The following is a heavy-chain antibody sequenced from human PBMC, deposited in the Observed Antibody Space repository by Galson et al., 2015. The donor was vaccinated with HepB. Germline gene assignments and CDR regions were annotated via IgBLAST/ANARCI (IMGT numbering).Heavy chain of an antibody. CDR3: ARGFPWFGELPRNIDY. CDR1: GYTFTGYY. CDR2: INPNSGGT. D-gene: IGHD3-10*01. V-gene: IGHV1-2*02. Sequence: SVKVSCKASGYTFTGYYMHWVRQAPGQGLEWMGWINPNSGGTNYAQKFQGRVTMTRDTSISTAYMELSRLRSDDTAVYYCARGFPWFGELPRNIDYWGQGTLVTVSS. J-gene: IGHJ4*02.